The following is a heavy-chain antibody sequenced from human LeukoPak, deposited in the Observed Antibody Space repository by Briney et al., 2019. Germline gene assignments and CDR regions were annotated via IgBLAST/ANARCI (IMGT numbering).Heavy chain of an antibody. CDR1: GYTFTSYD. D-gene: IGHD3-16*01. V-gene: IGHV1-8*03. CDR2: MNPNSGNT. CDR3: ARRGSWGEPRPFDY. Sequence: ASVTVSCKASGYTFTSYDINWVRQAPGQGLEWMGWMNPNSGNTGYAQKFQGRVTITRNTSISTAYMELSSLRSEDTAVYYCARRGSWGEPRPFDYWGQGSLVTVSS. J-gene: IGHJ4*02.